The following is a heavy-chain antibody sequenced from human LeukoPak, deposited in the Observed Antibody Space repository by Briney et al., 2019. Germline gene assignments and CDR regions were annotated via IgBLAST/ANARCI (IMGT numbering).Heavy chain of an antibody. CDR3: ARHDSSGEFDY. Sequence: SETLSLTCTVSGGSISDYYWSWIRQPPGQGLEWIGFIYYSGSTNYNPSLKSRVTISVDTSKNQFSLKLSSVTAADTAVYYCARHDSSGEFDYWGQGTLVTVSS. CDR1: GGSISDYY. D-gene: IGHD3-22*01. CDR2: IYYSGST. V-gene: IGHV4-59*08. J-gene: IGHJ4*02.